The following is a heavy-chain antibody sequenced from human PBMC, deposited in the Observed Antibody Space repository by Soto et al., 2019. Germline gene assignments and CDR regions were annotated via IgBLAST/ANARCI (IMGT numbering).Heavy chain of an antibody. CDR1: GGSISSGGYY. V-gene: IGHV4-31*03. CDR2: IYYGGST. D-gene: IGHD3-10*01. CDR3: ARAQFYYGSAPSLDY. J-gene: IGHJ4*02. Sequence: PSETLSLTCTVSGGSISSGGYYWSWIRQHPGKGLEWLGYIYYGGSTYYNPSLKSRVTIAVDTSKNQFSLKLSSVTAADTAVYYCARAQFYYGSAPSLDYWGQGTLVTVS.